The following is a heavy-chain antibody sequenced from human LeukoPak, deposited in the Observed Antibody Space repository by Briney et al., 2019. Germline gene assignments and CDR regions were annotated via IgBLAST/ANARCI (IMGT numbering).Heavy chain of an antibody. V-gene: IGHV4-34*01. CDR1: GGSFSGYY. J-gene: IGHJ4*02. CDR2: INHSGST. CDR3: ARFGGTPFDY. D-gene: IGHD3-16*01. Sequence: SETLSLTCAVYGGSFSGYYWSWIRQPPGKGLEWIGEINHSGSTNYNPSLKSRVTISVDTSKNQFSLKLSSVTAADTAVYYCARFGGTPFDYWGQGTLVTVSS.